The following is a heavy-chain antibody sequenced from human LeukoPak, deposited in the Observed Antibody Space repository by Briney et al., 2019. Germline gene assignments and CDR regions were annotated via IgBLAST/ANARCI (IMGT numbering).Heavy chain of an antibody. CDR1: GFTFSSYG. CDR3: ARLSAPFDY. V-gene: IGHV3-23*01. CDR2: ISGSGGST. J-gene: IGHJ4*02. Sequence: PGGTLRLSCAASGFTFSSYGMSWVRQAPGKGLEWVSAISGSGGSTYYADSVKGRFTVSRDNSKNTLYLQMNSLRAEDTAVYYCARLSAPFDYWGQGTLVTVSS. D-gene: IGHD5/OR15-5a*01.